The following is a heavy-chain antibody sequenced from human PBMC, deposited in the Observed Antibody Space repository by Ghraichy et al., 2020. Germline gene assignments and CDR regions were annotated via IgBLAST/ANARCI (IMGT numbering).Heavy chain of an antibody. D-gene: IGHD6-19*01. CDR3: ARGVAVAGPFDP. J-gene: IGHJ5*02. CDR2: IYYSGST. Sequence: SQTLSLTCTVSGGSISSGGYYWSWIRQHPGKGLEWIGYIYYSGSTYYNPSLKSRVTISVDTSKNQFSLKLSSVTAADTAVYYCARGVAVAGPFDPWGQGTLVTVSS. CDR1: GGSISSGGYY. V-gene: IGHV4-31*03.